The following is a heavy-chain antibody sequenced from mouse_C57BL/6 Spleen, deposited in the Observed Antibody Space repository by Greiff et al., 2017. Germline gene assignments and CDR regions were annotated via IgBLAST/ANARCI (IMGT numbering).Heavy chain of an antibody. D-gene: IGHD1-1*01. V-gene: IGHV1-61*01. Sequence: QVQLQQPGAELVRPGSSVKLSCKASGYTFTSYWMDWVKQRPGQGLEWIGNIYPSDSETHYNQKFKDKATLTVDKSSSTAYMQLSSLTSEDSAVYYCARRTTVVAHWYFDVGGTGTTVTVSS. CDR3: ARRTTVVAHWYFDV. J-gene: IGHJ1*03. CDR2: IYPSDSET. CDR1: GYTFTSYW.